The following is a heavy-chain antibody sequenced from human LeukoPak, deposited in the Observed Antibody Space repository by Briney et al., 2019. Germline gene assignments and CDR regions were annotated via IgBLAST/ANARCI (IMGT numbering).Heavy chain of an antibody. J-gene: IGHJ6*03. CDR2: IYYSGST. V-gene: IGHV4-59*01. D-gene: IGHD3-3*01. CDR1: GGSISSYY. CDR3: ARAPLRSLYYYYMDV. Sequence: PSETLSLTCTVSGGSISSYYWSWVRQPPGKGLEWIGYIYYSGSTNYNPSLKSRVTISVDTSKNQFSLKLSSVTAADTAVYYCARAPLRSLYYYYMDVWGKGTTVTVSS.